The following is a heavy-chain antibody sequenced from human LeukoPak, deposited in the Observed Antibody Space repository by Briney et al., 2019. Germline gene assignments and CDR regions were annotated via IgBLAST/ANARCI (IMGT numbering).Heavy chain of an antibody. D-gene: IGHD2-2*01. CDR1: GGSISSSSYY. Sequence: SETLSLTCTVSGGSISSSSYYWSWIRQPPGKGLEWIGYIYHSGSTYYNPSLKSRVTISVDRSKNQFSLKLSSVTAADTAVYYCARASYGRYCSSTSCYHFDYWGQGTLVTVSS. CDR2: IYHSGST. V-gene: IGHV4-30-2*01. CDR3: ARASYGRYCSSTSCYHFDY. J-gene: IGHJ4*02.